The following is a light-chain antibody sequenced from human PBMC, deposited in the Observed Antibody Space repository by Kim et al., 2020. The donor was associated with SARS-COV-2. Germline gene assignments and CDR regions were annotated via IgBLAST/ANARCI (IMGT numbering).Light chain of an antibody. CDR1: SNDVGYQG. J-gene: IGLJ3*02. Sequence: QAGLTQPPSVSKGLRQTATLTCTGNSNDVGYQGAAWLQQHQGHPPKLLSFRNNNRPSGISERFSASRSGNTASLTITGLQPEDEADYYCSAWDSSVSAWVFGGGTKLTVL. CDR3: SAWDSSVSAWV. V-gene: IGLV10-54*01. CDR2: RNN.